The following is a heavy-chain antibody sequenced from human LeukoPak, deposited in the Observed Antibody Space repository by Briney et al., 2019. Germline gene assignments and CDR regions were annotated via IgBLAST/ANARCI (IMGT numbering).Heavy chain of an antibody. Sequence: TGGSLRLSCAASGFTFSSYAMSWVRQAPGKGLEWVSAISGSGGSTYYADSVKGRFTISRDNSKNTLYLQMNSLRAEDTAVYYCAPSGKVAAAGTPFDYWGQGTLVTVSS. J-gene: IGHJ4*02. V-gene: IGHV3-23*01. D-gene: IGHD6-13*01. CDR1: GFTFSSYA. CDR3: APSGKVAAAGTPFDY. CDR2: ISGSGGST.